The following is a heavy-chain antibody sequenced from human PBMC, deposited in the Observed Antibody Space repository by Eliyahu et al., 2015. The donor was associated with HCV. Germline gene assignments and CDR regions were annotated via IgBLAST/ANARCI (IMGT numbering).Heavy chain of an antibody. CDR3: ARDANDHGDSDHYFDS. D-gene: IGHD4-17*01. V-gene: IGHV3-30-3*01. CDR2: ISYDGSNE. Sequence: SNYAMHWVRQAPGRGLEWVAVISYDGSNEYYTDSVKGRFTIFRDNSKNTLYLQMNTLRTEDTAVYYCARDANDHGDSDHYFDSWGQGALVTVSS. J-gene: IGHJ4*02. CDR1: SNYA.